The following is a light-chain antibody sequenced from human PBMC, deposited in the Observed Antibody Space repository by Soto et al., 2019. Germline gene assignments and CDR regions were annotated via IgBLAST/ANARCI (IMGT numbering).Light chain of an antibody. J-gene: IGLJ2*01. V-gene: IGLV1-44*01. Sequence: QPVLTQQPSASETPGQRVTISCSGSSSNIGSNTVNWYQQIPGTAPKLLIYSNNQRPSGVPDRFSGSKSGTSASLAISGLQSEDEVDYYCAAWDDSLNGVVFGGGTKLTVL. CDR1: SSNIGSNT. CDR3: AAWDDSLNGVV. CDR2: SNN.